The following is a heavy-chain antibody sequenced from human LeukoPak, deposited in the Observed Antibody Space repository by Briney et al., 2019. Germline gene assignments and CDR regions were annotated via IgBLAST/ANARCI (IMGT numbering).Heavy chain of an antibody. V-gene: IGHV1-8*01. CDR3: ARDNSVGDIAWWFDP. D-gene: IGHD3-16*02. CDR1: GYTFTSYD. J-gene: IGHJ5*02. Sequence: ASVKVSCKASGYTFTSYDINWVRQATGQGLEWMGWMNPNSGNTGYAQKFQGRVTMTRDMSTTTDYMEMSSLRSEDTAVYYCARDNSVGDIAWWFDPWGQGTLVTVSS. CDR2: MNPNSGNT.